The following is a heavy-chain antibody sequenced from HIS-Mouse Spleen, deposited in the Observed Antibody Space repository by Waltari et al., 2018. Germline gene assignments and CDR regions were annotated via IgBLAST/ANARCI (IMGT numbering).Heavy chain of an antibody. CDR2: IYYSGST. CDR1: GGPISSSSYS. Sequence: QLQLQESGPGLVTPSETLSLTCTFSGGPISSSSYSWGWIRQPPGKGLEWIGSIYYSGSTYYNPSLKSRVTISVDTSKNQFSLKLSSVTAADTAVYYCAREIPYSSSWYDWYFDLWGRGTLVTVSS. V-gene: IGHV4-39*07. J-gene: IGHJ2*01. CDR3: AREIPYSSSWYDWYFDL. D-gene: IGHD6-13*01.